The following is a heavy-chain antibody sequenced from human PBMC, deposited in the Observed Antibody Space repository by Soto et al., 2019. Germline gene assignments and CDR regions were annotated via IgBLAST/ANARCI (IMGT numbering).Heavy chain of an antibody. CDR1: GFTFSSYA. CDR3: ARGVGDSSGYLVPLYYFDY. J-gene: IGHJ4*02. D-gene: IGHD3-22*01. V-gene: IGHV3-30-3*01. Sequence: QVQLVESGGGVVQPGRSLRLSCAASGFTFSSYAMHWVRQAPGKGLEWVAVISYDGSNKYYADSVKGRFTISRDNSKNTLYLQMNSLRAEDTAVYYCARGVGDSSGYLVPLYYFDYWGQGTLVTVSS. CDR2: ISYDGSNK.